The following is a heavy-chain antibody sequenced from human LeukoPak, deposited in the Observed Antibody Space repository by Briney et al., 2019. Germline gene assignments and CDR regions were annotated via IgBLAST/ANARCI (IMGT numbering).Heavy chain of an antibody. CDR3: ARVVCSSTSCYFDY. V-gene: IGHV4-59*12. CDR2: IYYSGST. D-gene: IGHD2-2*01. Sequence: SETLSLTCTVSGGSISSYYWSWIRQPPGKGLEWIGYIYYSGSTNYNPSLKSRVTISVDRSKNQFSLKLSSVTAADTAVYYCARVVCSSTSCYFDYWGQGTLVTVSS. J-gene: IGHJ4*02. CDR1: GGSISSYY.